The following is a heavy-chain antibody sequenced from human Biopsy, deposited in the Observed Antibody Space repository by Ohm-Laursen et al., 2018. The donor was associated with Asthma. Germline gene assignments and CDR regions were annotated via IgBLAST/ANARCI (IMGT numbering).Heavy chain of an antibody. CDR3: ARGYSGTDRIVYYYSGMEV. D-gene: IGHD5-12*01. J-gene: IGHJ6*02. V-gene: IGHV1-69*01. Sequence: SSVKVSCKASGDSFSNYAISWVRQAPRQGLEWMGGLIPVLGTADYAPMFEGRVTITADESTSTAYLELTSLRFEDTAVYYCARGYSGTDRIVYYYSGMEVWGQGTTVTVSS. CDR2: LIPVLGTA. CDR1: GDSFSNYA.